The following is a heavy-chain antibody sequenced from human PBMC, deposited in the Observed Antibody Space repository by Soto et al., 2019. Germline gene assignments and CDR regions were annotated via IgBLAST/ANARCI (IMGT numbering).Heavy chain of an antibody. CDR1: GFTFSSYA. Sequence: QVQLVESGGGVVQPGRSLRLSCAASGFTFSSYAMHWVRQAPGKGLEWVAVISYDGSNKYYADSVKGRFTISRDNSKNTLYLQMNSLRAEYTAVYYCARQYCSGGSCYSAYGMDVWGQGTTVTVSS. CDR2: ISYDGSNK. D-gene: IGHD2-15*01. CDR3: ARQYCSGGSCYSAYGMDV. V-gene: IGHV3-30-3*01. J-gene: IGHJ6*02.